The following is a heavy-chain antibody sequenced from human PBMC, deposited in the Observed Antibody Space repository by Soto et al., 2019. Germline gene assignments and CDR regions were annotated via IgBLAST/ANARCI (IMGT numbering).Heavy chain of an antibody. CDR1: GFTVSSNY. V-gene: IGHV3-53*04. CDR3: ARGITMVRGVTLYYMDV. J-gene: IGHJ6*03. Sequence: EVQLVESGGGLVQPGGSLRLSCAASGFTVSSNYMSWVRQAPGKGLEWVSVIYSGGSTYYADSVKGRFTISRHNSKNTLYLQMNSLRDEDTAVYYCARGITMVRGVTLYYMDVWGKGTTVTVSS. CDR2: IYSGGST. D-gene: IGHD3-10*01.